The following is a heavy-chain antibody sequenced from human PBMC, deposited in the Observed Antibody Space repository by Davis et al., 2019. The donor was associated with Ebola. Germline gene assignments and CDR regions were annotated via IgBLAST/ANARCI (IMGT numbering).Heavy chain of an antibody. V-gene: IGHV3-7*01. Sequence: GESLKISCAASGFTFSSYWMSWVRQAPGKGLEWVANIKQDGSEKYYVDSVKGRFTISRDNAKNSLYLQMNSLRAEDTAVYYCARDLLPIAVAGGFAYWGQGTLVTVSS. CDR2: IKQDGSEK. J-gene: IGHJ4*02. CDR3: ARDLLPIAVAGGFAY. CDR1: GFTFSSYW. D-gene: IGHD6-19*01.